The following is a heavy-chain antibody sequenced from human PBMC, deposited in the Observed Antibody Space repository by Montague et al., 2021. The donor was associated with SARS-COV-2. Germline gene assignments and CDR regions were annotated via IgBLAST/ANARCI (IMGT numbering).Heavy chain of an antibody. V-gene: IGHV3-11*06. J-gene: IGHJ4*02. D-gene: IGHD6-25*01. CDR3: ARGGSGYDSPLEC. CDR1: GFTFSDYY. CDR2: ISGSTYT. Sequence: SLRLSCAASGFTFSDYYMFWIRQSPGKGLEYISYISGSTYTNYADSVKGRFTISRDNIKDSLFLQMNSLRAEDTAVYYCARGGSGYDSPLECWGQGALVTVSS.